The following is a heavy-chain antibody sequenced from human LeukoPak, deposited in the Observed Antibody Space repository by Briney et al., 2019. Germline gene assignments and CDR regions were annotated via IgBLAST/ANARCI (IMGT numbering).Heavy chain of an antibody. CDR3: ARQVTTLSYFDY. CDR1: DDSISSSSYY. CDR2: IFYSGGT. D-gene: IGHD4-11*01. Sequence: SETLSLTCTVSDDSISSSSYYWGWIRQPPGKGLEWIGSIFYSGGTFCNPSLKSRVTISVDTSKNQFSLKLSSVTAADTAVYYCARQVTTLSYFDYWGQGTLVTVSS. J-gene: IGHJ4*02. V-gene: IGHV4-39*01.